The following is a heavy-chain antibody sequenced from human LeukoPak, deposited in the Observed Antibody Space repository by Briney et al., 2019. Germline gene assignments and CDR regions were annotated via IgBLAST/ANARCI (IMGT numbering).Heavy chain of an antibody. D-gene: IGHD6-19*01. Sequence: GGSLRLSCAASGFTFSSYSMNWVRQAPGKGLEWVSYISSSSSTIYYADSVKGRFTISRDNAKNTLYLQMNSLRAEDTAVYYCARGSMAGHYWGQGTLVTVSS. V-gene: IGHV3-48*04. CDR2: ISSSSSTI. J-gene: IGHJ4*02. CDR1: GFTFSSYS. CDR3: ARGSMAGHY.